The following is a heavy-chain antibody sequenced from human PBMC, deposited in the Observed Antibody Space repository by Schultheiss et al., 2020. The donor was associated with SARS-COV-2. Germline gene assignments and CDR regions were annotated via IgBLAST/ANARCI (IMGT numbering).Heavy chain of an antibody. Sequence: GGSLRLSCAASGFTFSSYAMHWVRQAPGKGLEWVAVIWYDGSNKYYADSVKGRFTISRDNSKNTLYLQMNSLRAEDTAVYYCAKGRYCSSTSCNYYYYYGMDVWGQGTTVTVSS. CDR2: IWYDGSNK. CDR3: AKGRYCSSTSCNYYYYYGMDV. V-gene: IGHV3-33*06. J-gene: IGHJ6*02. CDR1: GFTFSSYA. D-gene: IGHD2-2*01.